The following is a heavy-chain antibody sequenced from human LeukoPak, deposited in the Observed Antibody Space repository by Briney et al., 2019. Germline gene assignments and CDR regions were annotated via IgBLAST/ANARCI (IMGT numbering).Heavy chain of an antibody. CDR1: GGTFTSYA. CDR2: IIPISGTT. CDR3: ARGGTYYYGSGSYYIENDAFDI. J-gene: IGHJ3*02. Sequence: SVKVSCKTSGGTFTSYAITWVRQAPGQGLEWMGKIIPISGTTNYAQKFQGRVTFTADESTSTAYMELSSLRSEDTAVYYCARGGTYYYGSGSYYIENDAFDIWGQGTMVTVSS. D-gene: IGHD3-10*01. V-gene: IGHV1-69*13.